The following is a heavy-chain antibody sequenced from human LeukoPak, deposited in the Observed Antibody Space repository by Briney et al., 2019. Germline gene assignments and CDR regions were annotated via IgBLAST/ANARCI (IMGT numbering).Heavy chain of an antibody. Sequence: SETLSLTCTVSGGSITTYYWSWIRQPPGKGLERIAFIYYGGSTSYNPSLKSRVAISLDTSKNQFSLRLTSVTAADTAVYYCARHVIYSGVYSYWFDPWGLGTLVTVSS. CDR2: IYYGGST. V-gene: IGHV4-59*08. D-gene: IGHD5-12*01. J-gene: IGHJ5*02. CDR3: ARHVIYSGVYSYWFDP. CDR1: GGSITTYY.